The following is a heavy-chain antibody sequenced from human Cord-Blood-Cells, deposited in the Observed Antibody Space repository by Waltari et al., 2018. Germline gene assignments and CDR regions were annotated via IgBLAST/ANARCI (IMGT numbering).Heavy chain of an antibody. D-gene: IGHD1-7*01. CDR2: MNPNSGNT. J-gene: IGHJ4*02. V-gene: IGHV1-8*03. CDR3: ARGPPNWNYTAYRLDY. Sequence: QVQLVQSGAEVKKPGASVKVSCKASGYTFTSYDINWVRQATGQGLEWMGWMNPNSGNTGYAQKFQGRVTITRNTSISTAYMELSSLRSEDTAVYYCARGPPNWNYTAYRLDYWGQGTLVTVSS. CDR1: GYTFTSYD.